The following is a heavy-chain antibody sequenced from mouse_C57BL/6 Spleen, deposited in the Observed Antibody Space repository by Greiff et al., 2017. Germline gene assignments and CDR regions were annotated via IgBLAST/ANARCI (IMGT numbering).Heavy chain of an antibody. CDR1: GYSITSGYY. CDR2: ISYDGSN. V-gene: IGHV3-6*01. D-gene: IGHD2-4*01. CDR3: ATYDYDYWFAY. J-gene: IGHJ3*01. Sequence: EVKLQESGPGLVKPSQSLSLTCSVTGYSITSGYYWNWIRQFPGNKLEWMGYISYDGSNNYNPSLKNRISITRDTSKNQFFLKLNSVTTEDTATYYCATYDYDYWFAYWGQGTLVTVSA.